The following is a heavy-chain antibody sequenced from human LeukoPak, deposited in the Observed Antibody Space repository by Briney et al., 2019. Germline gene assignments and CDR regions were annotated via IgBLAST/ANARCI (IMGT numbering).Heavy chain of an antibody. V-gene: IGHV4-39*01. CDR3: ARQWDIVATWGRWFDP. Sequence: SETLSLACTVSGVSITHYWGWIRQPPGKGLEWIGSFYYSGNTYYNSSLESRVTISVDTSKNQFSLKLTSVTAADTAIYYCARQWDIVATWGRWFDPWGQGILVTVSS. J-gene: IGHJ5*02. CDR2: FYYSGNT. D-gene: IGHD5-12*01. CDR1: GVSITHY.